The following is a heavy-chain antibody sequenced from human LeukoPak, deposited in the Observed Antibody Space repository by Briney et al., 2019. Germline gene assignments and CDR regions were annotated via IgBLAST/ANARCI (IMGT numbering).Heavy chain of an antibody. CDR3: ARDTTLSRVITTTTTYHYFYYIDV. CDR1: GYTFTSYY. CDR2: IIPVFQAP. V-gene: IGHV1-69*05. J-gene: IGHJ6*03. Sequence: SVKVSCKASGYTFTSYYMHWVRQAPGQGLEWIGGIIPVFQAPNYAQNFRGRVTITTDESTRTAYMELSSLRSEDTAIYYCARDTTLSRVITTTTTYHYFYYIDVWGKGTTVTISS. D-gene: IGHD3-22*01.